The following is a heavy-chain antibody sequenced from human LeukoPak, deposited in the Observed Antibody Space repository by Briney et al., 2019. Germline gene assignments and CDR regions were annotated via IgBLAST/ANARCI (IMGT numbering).Heavy chain of an antibody. V-gene: IGHV4-34*01. CDR2: INHSGST. J-gene: IGHJ5*02. CDR3: ATSYLMVRGVIRRNWFDP. Sequence: PSETLSLTCAVYGGSFSGYYWSWIRQPPGKGLEWIGEINHSGSTNYNPSLKSRVTISVDTSKNQFSLKLSSVTAADTAVYYCATSYLMVRGVIRRNWFDPWGQGTLVTVSS. D-gene: IGHD3-10*01. CDR1: GGSFSGYY.